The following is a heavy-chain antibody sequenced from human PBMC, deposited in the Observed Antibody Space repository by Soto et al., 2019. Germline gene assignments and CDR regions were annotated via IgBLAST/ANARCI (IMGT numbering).Heavy chain of an antibody. CDR2: IYYSGST. V-gene: IGHV4-31*03. CDR1: GGSISSCGYY. Sequence: SETLSLTCTVSGGSISSCGYYWSWIRQHPGKGLEWIGYIYYSGSTYYNPSLKSRVTISVDTSKNQFSLKLSSVTAADTAVYYCARGDYSNYNWFDPWGQGTLVTVSS. D-gene: IGHD4-4*01. CDR3: ARGDYSNYNWFDP. J-gene: IGHJ5*02.